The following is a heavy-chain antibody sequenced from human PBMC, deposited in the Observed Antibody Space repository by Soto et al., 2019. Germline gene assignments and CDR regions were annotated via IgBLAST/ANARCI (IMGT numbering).Heavy chain of an antibody. J-gene: IGHJ4*02. V-gene: IGHV2-5*02. CDR2: IYWDDDK. CDR1: GVSLSTSGEG. Sequence: QITLRESGPTLVQPTQTLTLTCTLSGVSLSTSGEGVGWIRQPPGKALEWLALIYWDDDKRFSPSLKSRLATPXXXSXNQVVMTLTDMAPEDTAIYYCAPRQRTVVVGAPFDLWGQGSQVTVSS. CDR3: APRQRTVVVGAPFDL. D-gene: IGHD2-15*01.